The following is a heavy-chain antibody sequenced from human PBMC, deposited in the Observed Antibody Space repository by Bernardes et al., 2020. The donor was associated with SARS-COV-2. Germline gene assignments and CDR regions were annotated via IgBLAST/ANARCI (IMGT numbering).Heavy chain of an antibody. D-gene: IGHD2-15*01. CDR1: GFTFNMYA. V-gene: IGHV3-23*01. J-gene: IGHJ6*02. CDR2: ISGSGGST. Sequence: GSLRLSCAASGFTFNMYAMTWVRQAPRKGLEWVSGISGSGGSTYYADSVKGRFTISRDNSKNTLFLQMNSLRAEDTAVYYCAKCVVGYYAVDVWGQGTTVTVSS. CDR3: AKCVVGYYAVDV.